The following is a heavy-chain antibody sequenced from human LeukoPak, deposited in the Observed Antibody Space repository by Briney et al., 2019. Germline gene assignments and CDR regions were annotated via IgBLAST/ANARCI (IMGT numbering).Heavy chain of an antibody. CDR1: GGSISSYY. CDR2: IYYSGST. V-gene: IGHV4-59*08. CDR3: ARQFPRDYYYGMDV. Sequence: SETLSLTCTVSGGSISSYYWSRIRQPPGKGLEWIGYIYYSGSTNYNPSLKSRVTISVDTSKNQFSLKLSSVTAADTAVYYCARQFPRDYYYGMDVWGQGTTVTVSS. J-gene: IGHJ6*02.